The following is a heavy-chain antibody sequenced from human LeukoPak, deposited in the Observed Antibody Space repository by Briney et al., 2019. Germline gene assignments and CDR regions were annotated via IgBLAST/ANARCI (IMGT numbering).Heavy chain of an antibody. CDR1: AGSVSSSSYY. CDR3: ARRPPFYYGSGNNWFDG. CDR2: IYYSGST. D-gene: IGHD3-10*01. J-gene: IGHJ5*02. V-gene: IGHV4-39*01. Sequence: LSLTCTVSAGSVSSSSYYGGWIRQPPREGLEWIGTIYYSGSTSYNPSLKFTITISVDTSKNPFCLKLSSVTAADTAVYYCARRPPFYYGSGNNWFDGWGEGTLVTVSS.